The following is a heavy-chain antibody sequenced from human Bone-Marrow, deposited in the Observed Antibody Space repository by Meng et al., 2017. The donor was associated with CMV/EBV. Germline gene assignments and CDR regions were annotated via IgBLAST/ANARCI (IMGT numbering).Heavy chain of an antibody. V-gene: IGHV4-34*01. J-gene: IGHJ4*02. D-gene: IGHD2-2*01. Sequence: SETLSLTCAVYGGSFSGYNWSWIRQPPGKGLEWIGSIYYSGSTYYNPSLKSRVTISVDTSKNQFSLKLSSVTAADTAVYYCASNFEDIVVVPAIFDYWGQGTLVTVSS. CDR2: IYYSGST. CDR3: ASNFEDIVVVPAIFDY. CDR1: GGSFSGYN.